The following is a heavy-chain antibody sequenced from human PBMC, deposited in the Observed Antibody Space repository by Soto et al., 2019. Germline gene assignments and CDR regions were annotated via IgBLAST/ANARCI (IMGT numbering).Heavy chain of an antibody. CDR3: ARTFANSGQRYFDY. Sequence: SETLSLTWAVSCGSISSGGFSCNWIRQPPGKGLEWIGYIYHSGSTYFNPSLKSRVTISVDRSKNQFSLNLNSVTAADTAVYYCARTFANSGQRYFDYWGQGTQVTVSS. V-gene: IGHV4-30-2*01. CDR2: IYHSGST. CDR1: CGSISSGGFS. D-gene: IGHD5-12*01. J-gene: IGHJ4*02.